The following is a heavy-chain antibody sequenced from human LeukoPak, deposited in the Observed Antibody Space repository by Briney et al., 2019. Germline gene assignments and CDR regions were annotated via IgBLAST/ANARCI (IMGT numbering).Heavy chain of an antibody. CDR3: ARERRFLEWLPQYDAFDI. CDR1: GFTFDDYG. CDR2: INWNGGST. Sequence: GSGGSLRLSCAASGFTFDDYGMSWVRQAPGKGLEWVSGINWNGGSTGYADSVKGRFTISRDNAKNSLYLQMNSLRAEDTALYYCARERRFLEWLPQYDAFDIWGQGTMVTVSS. J-gene: IGHJ3*02. D-gene: IGHD3-3*01. V-gene: IGHV3-20*04.